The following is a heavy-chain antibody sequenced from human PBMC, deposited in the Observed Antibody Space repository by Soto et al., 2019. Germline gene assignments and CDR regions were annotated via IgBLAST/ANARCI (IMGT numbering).Heavy chain of an antibody. CDR3: ARRYGGNFDY. D-gene: IGHD1-26*01. Sequence: QVQLQESGPGLVKPSETLSLTCTVSGGSISSYYWSWIRQPPGKGLEWIGYIYYSGSTNYNPSLXSXAXTXXDTSKNQCSLKLSSVTAADTAAYYCARRYGGNFDYWGQGTLVTVSS. V-gene: IGHV4-59*01. J-gene: IGHJ4*02. CDR1: GGSISSYY. CDR2: IYYSGST.